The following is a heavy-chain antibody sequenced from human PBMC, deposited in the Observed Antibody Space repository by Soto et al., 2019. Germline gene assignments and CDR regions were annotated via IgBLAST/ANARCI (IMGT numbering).Heavy chain of an antibody. CDR3: VHPRSTVQIPPT. Sequence: GSLRLSFSASGFTFIMFSMHWVRQAPGKGLEYVSGISSNGDSTYYADSVKGRFTISRDNSKNTLYLQMSSLRAVDTAVYYCVHPRSTVQIPPTWGQGTLVTVSS. D-gene: IGHD4-17*01. CDR2: ISSNGDST. V-gene: IGHV3-64D*06. J-gene: IGHJ5*02. CDR1: GFTFIMFS.